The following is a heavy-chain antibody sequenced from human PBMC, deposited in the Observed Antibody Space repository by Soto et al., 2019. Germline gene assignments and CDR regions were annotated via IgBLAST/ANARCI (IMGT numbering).Heavy chain of an antibody. Sequence: SETLSLTCTVTGASIRGSYYFWSWIRQHPGKGLEWIGYIYYSGSTHYNPSLKSRVTISVDTSKNQFSLKLSSVTAADTAVYYCARDRYYYDSSGYIGIWGQGTMVTVSS. J-gene: IGHJ3*02. CDR3: ARDRYYYDSSGYIGI. CDR1: GASIRGSYYF. D-gene: IGHD3-22*01. V-gene: IGHV4-31*03. CDR2: IYYSGST.